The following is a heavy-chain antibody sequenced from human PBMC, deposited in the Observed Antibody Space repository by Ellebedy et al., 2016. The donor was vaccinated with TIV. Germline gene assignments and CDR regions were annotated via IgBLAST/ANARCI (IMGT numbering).Heavy chain of an antibody. J-gene: IGHJ4*02. Sequence: AASVKVSCKASGFSFTGYYILWVRQAPGQGLEWMGWINPNSGVTNYAQKFQGWVTMTRDTSISTAYMELSRRRSDDTAVYYCARDGGSYSDFDYWGQGTLVTVSS. CDR2: INPNSGVT. CDR3: ARDGGSYSDFDY. D-gene: IGHD1-26*01. CDR1: GFSFTGYY. V-gene: IGHV1-2*04.